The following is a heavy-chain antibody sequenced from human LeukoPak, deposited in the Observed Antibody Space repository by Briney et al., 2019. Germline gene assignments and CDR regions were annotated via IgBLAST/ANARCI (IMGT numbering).Heavy chain of an antibody. D-gene: IGHD4-23*01. J-gene: IGHJ4*02. V-gene: IGHV5-51*01. CDR2: IYPDDSDT. CDR1: EYSFPNYC. Sequence: GESLKISCKHSEYSFPNYCIGWVRQMPGKGLEWMGIIYPDDSDTRYSPSFQGQVTISADKSISTAYLQWSSLRASDTAMYYCARWYGGNSPDYWGQGTLVTVSS. CDR3: ARWYGGNSPDY.